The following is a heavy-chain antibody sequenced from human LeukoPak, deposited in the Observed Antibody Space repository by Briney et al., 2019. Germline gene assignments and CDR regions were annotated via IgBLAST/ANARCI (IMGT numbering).Heavy chain of an antibody. Sequence: PSETLSLTCAVYGGSFSGYYWSWIRQPPGKGLERIGEINHSGSTNYNPSLKSRVTISVDTSKNQFSLKLSSVTAADTAVYYCARGGDMVRGVIPLDYWGQGTLVTVSS. D-gene: IGHD3-10*01. CDR2: INHSGST. J-gene: IGHJ4*02. V-gene: IGHV4-34*01. CDR3: ARGGDMVRGVIPLDY. CDR1: GGSFSGYY.